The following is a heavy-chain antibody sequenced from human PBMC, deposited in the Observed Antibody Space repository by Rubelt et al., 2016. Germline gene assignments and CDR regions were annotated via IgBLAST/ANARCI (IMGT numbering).Heavy chain of an antibody. CDR2: IYYTSSGTT. Sequence: QVQLQQRGAGLLKPSETLSLTCTVSGASISSSNYNWGWIRQPPGKGLEWIGTIYYTSSGTTYYNPSLKRRLTISVDTSKNQFSLKLSSVTAADTAVYYCARGGVNWNYDYWGQGTLVTVSS. D-gene: IGHD1-7*01. V-gene: IGHV4-39*07. CDR3: ARGGVNWNYDY. J-gene: IGHJ4*02. CDR1: GASISSSNYN.